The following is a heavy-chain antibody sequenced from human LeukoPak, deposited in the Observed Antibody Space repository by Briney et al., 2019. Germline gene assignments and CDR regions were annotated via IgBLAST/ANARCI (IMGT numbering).Heavy chain of an antibody. CDR2: TNSDVSST. V-gene: IGHV3-74*01. CDR3: ARSRGAGPGAYFDY. D-gene: IGHD6-19*01. J-gene: IGHJ4*02. CDR1: GFTFNSYW. Sequence: GGSLRLSCAASGFTFNSYWIHWVRQVPGKGLVWVSRTNSDVSSTAYADSVKGRFTISRDNAKNTLYLQMNSLRAEDTAVYYCARSRGAGPGAYFDYWGQGTLITVSS.